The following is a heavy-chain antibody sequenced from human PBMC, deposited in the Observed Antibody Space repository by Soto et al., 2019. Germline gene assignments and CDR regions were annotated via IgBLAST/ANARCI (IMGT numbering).Heavy chain of an antibody. CDR2: IWYDGSNK. V-gene: IGHV3-33*01. CDR1: GFTFSSYG. D-gene: IGHD6-6*01. J-gene: IGHJ4*02. Sequence: GGSLRLSCAASGFTFSSYGMHWVRQAPGKGLEWVAVIWYDGSNKYYADSVKGRFTISRDNSKNTLYLQMNSLRAEDTAVYYCARDGFGSSYYFVYWGQGTLVTVSS. CDR3: ARDGFGSSYYFVY.